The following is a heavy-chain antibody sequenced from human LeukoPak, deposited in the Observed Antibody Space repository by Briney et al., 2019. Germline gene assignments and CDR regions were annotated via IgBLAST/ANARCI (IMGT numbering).Heavy chain of an antibody. CDR2: TYSGGST. Sequence: GGSLRLSCAASGFTVSSNYMSWVRQAPGKGLEWVSVTYSGGSTYYADSVKGRFTISRGNSKNTLYLQMNSLRAEDTAVYYCARDISRDYYYYGMDVWGQGTLVTVSS. CDR3: ARDISRDYYYYGMDV. CDR1: GFTVSSNY. V-gene: IGHV3-66*01. D-gene: IGHD3-3*02. J-gene: IGHJ6*02.